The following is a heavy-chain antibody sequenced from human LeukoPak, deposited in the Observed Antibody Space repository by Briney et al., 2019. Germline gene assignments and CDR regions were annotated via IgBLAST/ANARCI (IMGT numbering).Heavy chain of an antibody. CDR1: GGSIRSNIYY. CDR2: IYYSGST. V-gene: IGHV4-39*01. J-gene: IGHJ4*02. Sequence: SETLSLTCTVSGGSIRSNIYYGGWIRQPPGKGLEWIGDIYYSGSTYYNPSLKSRVTISVDTSKNQFSLKLTSVTTADTAVYYCARRGGYDFSYDYWGQGILVTVSS. D-gene: IGHD5-12*01. CDR3: ARRGGYDFSYDY.